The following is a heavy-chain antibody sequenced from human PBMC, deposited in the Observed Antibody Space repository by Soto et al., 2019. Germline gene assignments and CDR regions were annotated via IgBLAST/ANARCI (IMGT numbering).Heavy chain of an antibody. CDR3: ARGRYCLTGRCFPNWFDS. D-gene: IGHD2-15*01. J-gene: IGHJ5*01. CDR2: IYKSATT. V-gene: IGHV4-30-4*01. CDR1: GDSISSVDYF. Sequence: LSLTCSVSGDSISSVDYFWAWIRQPPGQALEYIGYIYKSATTYYNPSFESRVAISLDTSKGQFSLNVTSVTAADTAVYFCARGRYCLTGRCFPNWFDSWGQGTLVTVSS.